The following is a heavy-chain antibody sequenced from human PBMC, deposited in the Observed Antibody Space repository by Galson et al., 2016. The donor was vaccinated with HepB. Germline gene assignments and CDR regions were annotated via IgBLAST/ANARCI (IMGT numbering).Heavy chain of an antibody. V-gene: IGHV5-51*01. J-gene: IGHJ5*02. CDR1: GYSFTTHW. Sequence: QSGAEVKKAGESLKISCKGSGYSFTTHWIGWVRQMPGMGLEWMGIIYPDDSETRYGPSFQGQVTISADKSISTAYLQWSSLKASDTAVYYCARVYCANAVCTPPGLETWGQGTLVTVSS. CDR2: IYPDDSET. D-gene: IGHD2-8*01. CDR3: ARVYCANAVCTPPGLET.